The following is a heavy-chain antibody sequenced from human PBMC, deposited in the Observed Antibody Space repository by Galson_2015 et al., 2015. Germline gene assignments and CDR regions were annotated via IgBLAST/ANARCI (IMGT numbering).Heavy chain of an antibody. CDR1: GFIFRSYW. Sequence: SLRLSCAASGFIFRSYWMSWVRQTPGKGLEWVANIKPDGSEKYYVDSVKGRFTISRDNAKNSLYLQMNSLKAEDTAVFYCARGGRSSLSSGSFDIWGQGTMVTVSS. J-gene: IGHJ3*02. CDR2: IKPDGSEK. D-gene: IGHD3-9*01. CDR3: ARGGRSSLSSGSFDI. V-gene: IGHV3-7*01.